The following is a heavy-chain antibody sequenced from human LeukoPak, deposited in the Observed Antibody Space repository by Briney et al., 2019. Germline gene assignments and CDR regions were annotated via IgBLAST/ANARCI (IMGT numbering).Heavy chain of an antibody. D-gene: IGHD4-17*01. Sequence: GASVKVSCKASGYTFSGYYIHWVRQAPGQGLEWMGWINPSSGDTHYEQKFQGRVTMTRDTSSSTTYMELSRLRSDDTAVYYCARVGYGGYGRQSYHVDYWGQGTLVTVSS. CDR1: GYTFSGYY. V-gene: IGHV1-2*02. J-gene: IGHJ4*02. CDR2: INPSSGDT. CDR3: ARVGYGGYGRQSYHVDY.